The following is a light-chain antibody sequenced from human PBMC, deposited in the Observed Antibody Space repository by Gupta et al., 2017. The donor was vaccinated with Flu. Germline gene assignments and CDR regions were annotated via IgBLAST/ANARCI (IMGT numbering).Light chain of an antibody. CDR2: EDK. CDR3: QSYDYSNLSWV. CDR1: SGSIDSNY. Sequence: NFMLTQPHSVSESPGKTVTISCTRSSGSIDSNYVQWYQQRPGSAPTTVIYEDKERPSGVPDRFSGSIDSSSNSASLTISGLKTEDEADYYCQSYDYSNLSWVFGGGTKLTVL. J-gene: IGLJ3*02. V-gene: IGLV6-57*03.